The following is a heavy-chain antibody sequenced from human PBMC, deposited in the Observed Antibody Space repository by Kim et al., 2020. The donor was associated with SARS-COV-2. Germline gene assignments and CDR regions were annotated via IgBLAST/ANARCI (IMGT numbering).Heavy chain of an antibody. CDR3: ARGVKAANT. CDR1: GGSISPYY. J-gene: IGHJ5*02. CDR2: IYYTGST. V-gene: IGHV4-59*01. Sequence: SETLSLTCTVSGGSISPYYWSWIRQPPGKGLEWIGYIYYTGSTHYGPSLKSRVTISLDTSSNQFSLKLNSVTAADTAVYFCARGVKAANTWGQGTLVTVS. D-gene: IGHD2-8*01.